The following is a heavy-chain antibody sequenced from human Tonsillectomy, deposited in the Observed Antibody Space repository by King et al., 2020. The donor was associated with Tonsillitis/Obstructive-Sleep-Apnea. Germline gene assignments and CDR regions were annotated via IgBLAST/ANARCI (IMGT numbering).Heavy chain of an antibody. V-gene: IGHV4-31*03. CDR2: IYYSGIT. CDR1: GGSISSGGYY. J-gene: IGHJ6*02. CDR3: ARGDDYYYGMDV. Sequence: QLQESGPGLVKPSETLSLTCTVSGGSISSGGYYWSWIRQHPGQGLEWIGNIYYSGITYYNPSLKSRDSISVDTSKNQFSLKLSSVTAADTAVYYCARGDDYYYGMDVWGQGTTVTVSS.